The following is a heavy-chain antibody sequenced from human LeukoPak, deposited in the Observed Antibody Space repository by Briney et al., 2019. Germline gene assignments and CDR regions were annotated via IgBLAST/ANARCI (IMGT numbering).Heavy chain of an antibody. CDR2: INPNSGGT. V-gene: IGHV1-2*02. Sequence: ASEKVSCKASGYTFTGYYMHWVRQAPGQGLEWMGWINPNSGGTNYAQKFQGRVTMTRDTSISTAYMELSRLRSDDTAVYYCATPAYYGSGSLFDYWGQGTLVTVSS. D-gene: IGHD3-10*01. CDR1: GYTFTGYY. J-gene: IGHJ4*02. CDR3: ATPAYYGSGSLFDY.